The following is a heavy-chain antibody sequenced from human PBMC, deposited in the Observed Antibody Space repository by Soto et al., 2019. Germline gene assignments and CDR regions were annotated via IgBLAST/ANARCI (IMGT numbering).Heavy chain of an antibody. V-gene: IGHV3-53*01. CDR1: GFTVSNNY. D-gene: IGHD2-2*01. J-gene: IGHJ4*02. CDR3: ATQPGGGGY. CDR2: IYSGGYT. Sequence: EVQLVESGGGLIQPGGSLRLSCAVSGFTVSNNYMSWVRQAPGKGLEGVSVIYSGGYTAYGDSVKGRFTISRDNSKTHLFLQINSLGAADTAVFSWATQPGGGGYWGQGTLVTVSS.